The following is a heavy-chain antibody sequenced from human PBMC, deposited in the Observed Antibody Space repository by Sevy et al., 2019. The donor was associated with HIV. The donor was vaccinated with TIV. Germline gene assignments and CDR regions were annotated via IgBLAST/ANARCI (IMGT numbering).Heavy chain of an antibody. CDR2: ISGSGGRT. D-gene: IGHD2-15*01. Sequence: GGSLRLSCAASGFTFSSYAMSWVRQAPGKGLEWVSAISGSGGRTYYADSVKGRFTISRDNSKNTLYLQMNSLRAEDTAVYYCAKRHRGYCREGSCYSALDYWGQGTLVTVSS. J-gene: IGHJ4*02. CDR1: GFTFSSYA. CDR3: AKRHRGYCREGSCYSALDY. V-gene: IGHV3-23*01.